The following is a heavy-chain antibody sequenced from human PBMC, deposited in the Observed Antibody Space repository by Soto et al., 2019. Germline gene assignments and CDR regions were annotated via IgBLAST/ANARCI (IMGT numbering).Heavy chain of an antibody. J-gene: IGHJ5*02. CDR2: LNPNSGDT. CDR3: ARPLQSPELYDSSGFYL. V-gene: IGHV1-2*02. CDR1: GYTFTDYS. Sequence: QAQLVQSGAEVKKPGASVKVSCKASGYTFTDYSLHWVRQAPGRGLEWMGWLNPNSGDTNYAETFQGRVTMTRDTSVTTAYMELTRLTSDDTAVYFCARPLQSPELYDSSGFYLWGQGTLVTVSS. D-gene: IGHD3-22*01.